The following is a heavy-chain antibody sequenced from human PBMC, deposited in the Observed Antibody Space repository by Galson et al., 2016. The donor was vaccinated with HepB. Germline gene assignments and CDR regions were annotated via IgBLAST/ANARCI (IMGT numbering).Heavy chain of an antibody. CDR3: ARFTQDWRDRVYYFDY. V-gene: IGHV3-23*01. Sequence: SLRLSCAASGFTFGRYAMSWVRQAPGKGLEWVSAISGDGGSTYYAGSVQGRFTSSRDRSTNTMYLQMNSLRTDDTAVYYCARFTQDWRDRVYYFDYWGQGTLVTGSS. CDR1: GFTFGRYA. J-gene: IGHJ4*02. D-gene: IGHD2-15*01. CDR2: ISGDGGST.